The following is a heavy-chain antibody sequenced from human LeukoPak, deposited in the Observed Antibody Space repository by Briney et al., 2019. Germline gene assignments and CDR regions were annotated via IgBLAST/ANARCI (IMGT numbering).Heavy chain of an antibody. J-gene: IGHJ4*02. Sequence: GGSLRLSCEASGFNFNDYAMHWVRQAPGKGLEWVSAISGSGGSTYYADSVKGRFTISRDNSKNTLYLQMNSLRAEDTAVYYCAKSPRKYCSGGSCYSGRPHYFDYWGQGTLVTVSS. V-gene: IGHV3-23*01. CDR1: GFNFNDYA. D-gene: IGHD2-15*01. CDR2: ISGSGGST. CDR3: AKSPRKYCSGGSCYSGRPHYFDY.